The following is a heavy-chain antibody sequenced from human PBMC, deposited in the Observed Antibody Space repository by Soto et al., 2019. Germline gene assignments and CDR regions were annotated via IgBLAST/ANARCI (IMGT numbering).Heavy chain of an antibody. V-gene: IGHV3-21*01. CDR3: ARARGNDWYSDY. Sequence: PGGSLRLSCAASGFTFSLYSMSWVRQAPGKGLEWVSSITHSGTYVYYADSVKGRFTISRDSASNSLFLQMTSLRAEDTAVYHCARARGNDWYSDYWGQGTLVTVSS. CDR2: ITHSGTYV. D-gene: IGHD3-9*01. J-gene: IGHJ4*02. CDR1: GFTFSLYS.